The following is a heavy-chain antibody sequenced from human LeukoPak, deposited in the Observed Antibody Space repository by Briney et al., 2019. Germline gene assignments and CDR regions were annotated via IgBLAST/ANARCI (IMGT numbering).Heavy chain of an antibody. D-gene: IGHD2-15*01. V-gene: IGHV3-21*01. J-gene: IGHJ4*02. Sequence: GGSLRLSCAASGFTFSSYSMNWVRQAPGKGLEWVSSISTSSSYIYYADSVKGRFTISRDNAKNSLYLQMNSLRAEDTAVYYCARDRSPCSGGSCYSDFWGQETLVTVSS. CDR1: GFTFSSYS. CDR3: ARDRSPCSGGSCYSDF. CDR2: ISTSSSYI.